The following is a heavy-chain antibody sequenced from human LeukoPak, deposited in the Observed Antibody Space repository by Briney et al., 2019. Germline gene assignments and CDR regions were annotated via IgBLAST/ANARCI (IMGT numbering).Heavy chain of an antibody. Sequence: GASLRLSCAASGFTFSKYWMLWVRQLPGQGLESVSRINTDGTVTTYADSVKGRFTVSRDNADNTMFLQMNSVRDGDTAVYYCATKQWLAPPPDSWGQGTPVTVSS. CDR2: INTDGTVT. V-gene: IGHV3-74*01. J-gene: IGHJ4*02. CDR3: ATKQWLAPPPDS. CDR1: GFTFSKYW. D-gene: IGHD6-19*01.